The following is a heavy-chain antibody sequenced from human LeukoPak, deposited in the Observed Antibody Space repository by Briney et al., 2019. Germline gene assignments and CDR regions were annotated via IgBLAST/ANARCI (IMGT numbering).Heavy chain of an antibody. V-gene: IGHV3-15*01. Sequence: GSLRLYCAASGFTFSNAWMSWVRQAPGKGLEWVGRIKSKTDGGTTDYAAPVKGRFTISRDDSKNTLYLQMNSLKTEDTAVYYCTTSGYYYDSSGYQYYFDYWGQGTLVTVSS. CDR1: GFTFSNAW. CDR2: IKSKTDGGTT. CDR3: TTSGYYYDSSGYQYYFDY. D-gene: IGHD3-22*01. J-gene: IGHJ4*02.